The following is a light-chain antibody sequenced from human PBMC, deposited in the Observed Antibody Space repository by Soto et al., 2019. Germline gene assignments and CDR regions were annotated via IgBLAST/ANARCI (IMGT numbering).Light chain of an antibody. V-gene: IGLV2-23*01. CDR2: EGS. J-gene: IGLJ2*01. CDR1: SSDVGSYNL. CDR3: SSYAGAVV. Sequence: QSVLTQPASVSGSPGQSITISCTGTSSDVGSYNLVSWYQHHPGKAPKLMIYEGSNWPSGVSNRFSGSKSGNTASLTISGLQAEDEADYYCSSYAGAVVFGGGTKVTVL.